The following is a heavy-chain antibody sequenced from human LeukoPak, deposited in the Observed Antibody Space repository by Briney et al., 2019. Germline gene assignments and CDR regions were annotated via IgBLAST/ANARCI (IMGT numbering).Heavy chain of an antibody. CDR3: AKDGTSRDGYNV. V-gene: IGHV3-9*01. Sequence: PGGSLRLSCAASGFTFDDYAMHWVRQAPGKGLEWVSGISWNSGSIGYADSVKGRFTISRDNAKNSLYLQMNSLRAEDTALYYCAKDGTSRDGYNVWGQGTLVTVSS. CDR2: ISWNSGSI. D-gene: IGHD5-24*01. CDR1: GFTFDDYA. J-gene: IGHJ4*02.